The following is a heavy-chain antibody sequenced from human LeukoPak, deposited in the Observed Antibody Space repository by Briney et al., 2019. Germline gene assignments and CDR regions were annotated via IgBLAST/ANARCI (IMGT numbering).Heavy chain of an antibody. CDR1: GGSFSGYY. CDR2: INHSGST. CDR3: ARDKGGYYDSSGYYGVAFDV. J-gene: IGHJ3*01. Sequence: PSETLSLTCAVYGGSFSGYYWSWIRQPPGKGLEWIGEINHSGSTNYNPSLKSRVTISVDTSKNQFSLKLSSVTAADTAVYYCARDKGGYYDSSGYYGVAFDVWGQGTMVTVSS. V-gene: IGHV4-34*01. D-gene: IGHD3-22*01.